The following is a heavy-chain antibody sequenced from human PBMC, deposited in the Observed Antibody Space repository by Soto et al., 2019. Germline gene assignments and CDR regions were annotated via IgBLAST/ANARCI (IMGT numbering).Heavy chain of an antibody. V-gene: IGHV1-18*04. Sequence: ASVKVSCKASGYTFTSYVISWVLQAPGQGLEWMGWISAYNGNTNYAQKLQGRVTMTTDTSTSTAYMELRSLRSDDTAVYYCAREDTAMVSNYYYYGMDVWGQGTTVTVSS. CDR3: AREDTAMVSNYYYYGMDV. D-gene: IGHD5-18*01. J-gene: IGHJ6*02. CDR1: GYTFTSYV. CDR2: ISAYNGNT.